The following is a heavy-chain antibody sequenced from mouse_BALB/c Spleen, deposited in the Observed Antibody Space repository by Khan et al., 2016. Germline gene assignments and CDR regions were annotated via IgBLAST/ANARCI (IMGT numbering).Heavy chain of an antibody. Sequence: QVQLQQSGAELARPGASVKLSCKASGYTFTSYWMQWVKQRPGQGLEWIGAIYPGDGDTRYTQKFKGKATLTTDKYSSTAYMQLSSLASEDSAVYYCARGGSSYSSSAYWGQGTLVTVSA. CDR1: GYTFTSYW. CDR3: ARGGSSYSSSAY. V-gene: IGHV1-87*01. CDR2: IYPGDGDT. D-gene: IGHD1-1*01. J-gene: IGHJ3*01.